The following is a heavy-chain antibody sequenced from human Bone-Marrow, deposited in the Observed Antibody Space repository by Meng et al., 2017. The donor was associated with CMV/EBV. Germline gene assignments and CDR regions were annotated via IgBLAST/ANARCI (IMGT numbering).Heavy chain of an antibody. CDR2: IYYSGST. V-gene: IGHV4-39*07. D-gene: IGHD5-24*01. CDR1: GGSTSSSSYY. J-gene: IGHJ4*02. Sequence: SETLSLTCTVSGGSTSSSSYYWGWIRQPPGKGLEWIGSIYYSGSTYYNPSLKSRVTISVDTSKNQFSLKLSSVTAADTAVYYCARGRVKKDGYNFDATALSDYGYWGQGTLVTVSS. CDR3: ARGRVKKDGYNFDATALSDYGY.